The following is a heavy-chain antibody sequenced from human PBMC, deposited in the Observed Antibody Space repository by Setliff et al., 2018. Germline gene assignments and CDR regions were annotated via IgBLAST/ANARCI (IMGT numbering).Heavy chain of an antibody. CDR3: AREGVDTRSSTDYRYYMDV. CDR2: TIPMFGTT. V-gene: IGHV1-69*05. Sequence: ASVKVSCKASGGTFSSYGITWVRQAPGQGLEWMGGTIPMFGTTNYAQKFQGRVTIITDASTSTSYMALSSLTSADTAVYYCAREGVDTRSSTDYRYYMDVWGKGTTGTVS. D-gene: IGHD5-18*01. CDR1: GGTFSSYG. J-gene: IGHJ6*03.